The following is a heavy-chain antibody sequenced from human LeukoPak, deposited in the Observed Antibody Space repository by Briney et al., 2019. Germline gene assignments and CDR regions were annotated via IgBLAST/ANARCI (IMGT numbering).Heavy chain of an antibody. D-gene: IGHD6-19*01. J-gene: IGHJ4*02. CDR3: ATARYSSIYFDY. CDR2: FDPEDGET. Sequence: ASVKVSCKVSGYTLTELSMHWVRQAPGKGLEWMGGFDPEDGETIYAQKFQGRVTMTEDTSTDTAYMELSSLRSEDTAVYYCATARYSSIYFDYWGQGTLVTVSS. V-gene: IGHV1-24*01. CDR1: GYTLTELS.